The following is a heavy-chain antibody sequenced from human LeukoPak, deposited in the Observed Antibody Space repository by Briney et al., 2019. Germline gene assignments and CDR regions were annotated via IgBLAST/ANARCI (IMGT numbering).Heavy chain of an antibody. CDR3: ARVIPRYFDWLLYRPNYYGTDV. Sequence: PSETLSLTCAVYGGSFSGYYWSWIRQPPGKGLEWIGEINHSGSTNYNPSLKSRVTISVDTSKNQFSLKLSSVTAADTAVYYCARVIPRYFDWLLYRPNYYGTDVWGQGTTVTVSS. J-gene: IGHJ6*02. D-gene: IGHD3-9*01. V-gene: IGHV4-34*01. CDR1: GGSFSGYY. CDR2: INHSGST.